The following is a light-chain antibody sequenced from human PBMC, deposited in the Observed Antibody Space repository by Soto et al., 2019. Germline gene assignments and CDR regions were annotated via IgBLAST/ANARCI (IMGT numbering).Light chain of an antibody. Sequence: QSALTQPASVSGSPGQSITISCTGTSNDIGGYNYVSWYQQHPGKAPKLIIYEVSDRPSGVSSRFSGSKSGIAASLSISGLQAEDEADYYCASYTTTSTWVFGGGTKLTDL. CDR3: ASYTTTSTWV. CDR2: EVS. V-gene: IGLV2-14*01. J-gene: IGLJ3*02. CDR1: SNDIGGYNY.